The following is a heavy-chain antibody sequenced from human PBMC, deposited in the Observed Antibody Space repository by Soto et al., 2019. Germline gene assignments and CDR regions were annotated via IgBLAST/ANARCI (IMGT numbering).Heavy chain of an antibody. J-gene: IGHJ2*01. CDR3: ARKGRDGNDLWYFDL. CDR1: GGSFSGYY. D-gene: IGHD1-1*01. V-gene: IGHV4-34*12. Sequence: QVQLQQWGAGLLKPSETLSLTCAVYGGSFSGYYWTWIRQPPGKGLEWIGDIIHSGSTNYNPSLKSRGTISVDTSKNQFSLRLSSVTAADTAVYYCARKGRDGNDLWYFDLWGRGTLVTVSS. CDR2: IIHSGST.